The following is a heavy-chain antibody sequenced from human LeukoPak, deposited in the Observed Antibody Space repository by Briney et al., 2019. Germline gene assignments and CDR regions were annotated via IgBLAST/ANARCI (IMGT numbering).Heavy chain of an antibody. V-gene: IGHV3-23*01. CDR2: ISGTGGST. J-gene: IGHJ4*02. CDR3: AKDRASYYYESSGLFDY. CDR1: GFTFNSYA. Sequence: GGSLRLSCAASGFTFNSYAMTWVRQAPGKGLEWVSAISGTGGSTYYADSVKGRFTISRDNSKNTLYLQMNSLRAGDTAVYYCAKDRASYYYESSGLFDYWGQGTLVTVSS. D-gene: IGHD3-22*01.